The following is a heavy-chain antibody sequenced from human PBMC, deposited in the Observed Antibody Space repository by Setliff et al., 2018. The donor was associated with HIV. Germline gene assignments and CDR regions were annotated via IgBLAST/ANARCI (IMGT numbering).Heavy chain of an antibody. V-gene: IGHV3-66*02. CDR2: INGGTTT. D-gene: IGHD1-26*01. J-gene: IGHJ3*01. Sequence: PGGSLRLSCVASGITVSGIYMTWVRQAPGKGLEWVSVINGGTTTYYADSVKGRFTISRDNSKSTLYLQMTNLRAEDTALYYCARLGSEWELLSIPIYPWGQGTMVTVSS. CDR1: GITVSGIY. CDR3: ARLGSEWELLSIPIYP.